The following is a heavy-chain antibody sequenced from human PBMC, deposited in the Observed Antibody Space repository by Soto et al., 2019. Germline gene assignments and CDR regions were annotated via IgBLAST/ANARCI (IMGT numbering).Heavy chain of an antibody. D-gene: IGHD6-13*01. Sequence: ASLKVSCKVSGYTLTELSMHWVRQAPGKGLEWMGGFDPEDGETIYAQKFQGRVTMTEDTSTDTAYMELSSLRSEATAVYYCATYKRARYSIYSYCMDVWGQVTTVTVSS. V-gene: IGHV1-24*01. CDR3: ATYKRARYSIYSYCMDV. CDR1: GYTLTELS. J-gene: IGHJ6*02. CDR2: FDPEDGET.